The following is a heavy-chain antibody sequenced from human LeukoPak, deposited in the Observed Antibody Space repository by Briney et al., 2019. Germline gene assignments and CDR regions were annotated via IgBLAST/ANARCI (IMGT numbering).Heavy chain of an antibody. J-gene: IGHJ4*02. CDR1: GYTFTSYA. V-gene: IGHV1-3*03. CDR2: INAGNGNT. CDR3: AREDIVLMVYDY. Sequence: ASVKVSCKASGYTFTSYAMHWVRQAPGQRLEWMGWINAGNGNTKYSQEFQGRVTITRDTSASTAYMELSSLRSEDTAVYYCAREDIVLMVYDYWGQGTLVTVSS. D-gene: IGHD2-8*01.